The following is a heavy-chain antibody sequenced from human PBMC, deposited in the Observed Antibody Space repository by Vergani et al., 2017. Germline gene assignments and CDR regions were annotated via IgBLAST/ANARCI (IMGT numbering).Heavy chain of an antibody. CDR2: SYYSGST. V-gene: IGHV4-31*03. CDR1: GGSISSGGYY. CDR3: AREGMSTPGIAAAGTYFDY. J-gene: IGHJ4*02. Sequence: QVQLQESGPGLVKPSQTLSLTCTVSGGSISSGGYYWSWIRQHPGKGLGWIGYSYYSGSTYYNPSLKSRVTISVDTSKNQFSLKLSAVTAADTAVYYCAREGMSTPGIAAAGTYFDYWGQGTLVTVSS. D-gene: IGHD6-13*01.